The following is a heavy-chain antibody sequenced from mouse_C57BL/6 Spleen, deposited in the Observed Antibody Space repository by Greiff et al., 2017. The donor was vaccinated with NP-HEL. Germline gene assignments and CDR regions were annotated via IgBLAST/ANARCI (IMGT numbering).Heavy chain of an antibody. V-gene: IGHV3-6*01. D-gene: IGHD1-1*01. Sequence: ESGPGLVKPSQSLSLTCSVTGYSITGGYYWNWIRQSPGNQLEWMGYISYDGRNNYNQTLKNRISITRYKSKNQLFLNLNSVTTEVTATYYCAIEEIITSVVATSDYYAMDYWGQGTSVTVSS. CDR2: ISYDGRN. CDR3: AIEEIITSVVATSDYYAMDY. CDR1: GYSITGGYY. J-gene: IGHJ4*01.